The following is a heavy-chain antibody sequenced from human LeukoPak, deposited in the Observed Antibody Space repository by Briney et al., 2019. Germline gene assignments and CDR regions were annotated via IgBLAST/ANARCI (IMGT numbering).Heavy chain of an antibody. Sequence: GASVKVSCKASGYTFIGYYMHWVRQAPGQGLEWMGWINPNSGGTDYEQKFQGRVTMTRDTSISTAYMELSRLRSDDTAVHYCVRDRYYGSGSFYQMDVWGQGTTVTVSS. D-gene: IGHD3-10*01. J-gene: IGHJ6*02. CDR1: GYTFIGYY. V-gene: IGHV1-2*02. CDR2: INPNSGGT. CDR3: VRDRYYGSGSFYQMDV.